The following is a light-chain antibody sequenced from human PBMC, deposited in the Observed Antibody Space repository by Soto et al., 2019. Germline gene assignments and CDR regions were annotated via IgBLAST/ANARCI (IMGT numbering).Light chain of an antibody. CDR1: RTLFYSAKNKDY. CDR2: WAS. J-gene: IGKJ2*01. CDR3: QQYYGTPYT. Sequence: IVMTQSPDSLSVSLGGRATISCKSSRTLFYSAKNKDYLAWYQHKAGQPPKLLLYWASTRESGVPDRFNGSGSATDFTLPINNLQPEDAAVYYCQQYYGTPYTFGQGTKLEI. V-gene: IGKV4-1*01.